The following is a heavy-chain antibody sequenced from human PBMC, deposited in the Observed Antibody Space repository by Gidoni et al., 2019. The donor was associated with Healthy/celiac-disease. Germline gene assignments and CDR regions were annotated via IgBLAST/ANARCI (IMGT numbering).Heavy chain of an antibody. D-gene: IGHD2-15*01. CDR3: ARDTHSSDIVVDPYAFDI. Sequence: EVQLVESGGGLVQPGGSLRLSCAASGFTVSSNYMSWVRQAPGKGLEWVSVIYSGGSTYYADSVKGRFTISRDNSKNTLYLQMNSLRAEDTAVYYCARDTHSSDIVVDPYAFDIWGQGTMVTVSS. J-gene: IGHJ3*02. CDR1: GFTVSSNY. CDR2: IYSGGST. V-gene: IGHV3-66*01.